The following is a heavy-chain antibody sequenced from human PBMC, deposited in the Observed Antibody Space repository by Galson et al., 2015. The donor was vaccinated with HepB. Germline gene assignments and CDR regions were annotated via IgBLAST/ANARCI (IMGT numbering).Heavy chain of an antibody. CDR1: GFTFSNAW. Sequence: SLRLSCAASGFTFSNAWMSWVRQAPGKGLEWVGGIKSNSDGGTTDYAATVKGRFTITRDDSKNTLYLQMNSLKTEDTAVYYCTTSTGYSSGWYNYYYYYGMDVWGQGTTVTVSS. D-gene: IGHD6-19*01. CDR2: IKSNSDGGTT. CDR3: TTSTGYSSGWYNYYYYYGMDV. J-gene: IGHJ6*02. V-gene: IGHV3-15*01.